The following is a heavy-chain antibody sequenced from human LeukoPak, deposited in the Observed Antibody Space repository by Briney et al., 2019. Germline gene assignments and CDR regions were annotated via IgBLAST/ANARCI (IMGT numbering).Heavy chain of an antibody. V-gene: IGHV1-2*02. D-gene: IGHD3-22*01. CDR3: AGYYYDSSGNGTLDY. Sequence: ASVKVSCKASGYTFTGYYMHWVRQAPGQGLEWMGWINPNSGGTNYAQKFQGRVTMTRDTSISTAYMELSRLRSDDTAVYYCAGYYYDSSGNGTLDYWGQGTLVTVSS. J-gene: IGHJ4*02. CDR2: INPNSGGT. CDR1: GYTFTGYY.